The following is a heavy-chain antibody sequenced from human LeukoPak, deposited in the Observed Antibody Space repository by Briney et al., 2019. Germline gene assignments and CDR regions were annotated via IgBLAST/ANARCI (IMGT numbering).Heavy chain of an antibody. D-gene: IGHD3-10*01. CDR1: GGTFSSYA. CDR2: IIPIFGTA. V-gene: IGHV1-69*06. Sequence: GSSVKVSRKASGGTFSSYAISWVRQAPGQGLEWMGGIIPIFGTANYAQKFQGRVTMTEDTSTDTAYMELSSLRSEDTAVYYCATVEGAVRGVMRLWFDHWGQGTLVTVSS. CDR3: ATVEGAVRGVMRLWFDH. J-gene: IGHJ5*02.